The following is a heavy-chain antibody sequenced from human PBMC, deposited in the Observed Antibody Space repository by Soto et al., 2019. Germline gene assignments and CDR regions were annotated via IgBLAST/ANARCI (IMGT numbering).Heavy chain of an antibody. CDR2: IYYSGAT. J-gene: IGHJ4*02. CDR1: GYSVNSGDYF. Sequence: PSETLSLTCPFSGYSVNSGDYFWTWIRQNPGKGLEWIGYIYYSGATYYNPSLRSRVAISLDKSKNEFSLKLRSVTAADTAVYYCATASGAYSYDRAYWGQGTLVTVSS. CDR3: ATASGAYSYDRAY. V-gene: IGHV4-31*03. D-gene: IGHD3-22*01.